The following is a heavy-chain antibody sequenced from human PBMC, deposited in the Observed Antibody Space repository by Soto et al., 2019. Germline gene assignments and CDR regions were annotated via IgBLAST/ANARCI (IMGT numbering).Heavy chain of an antibody. CDR2: IYYSGST. V-gene: IGHV4-59*01. J-gene: IGHJ6*02. CDR3: ARVGVHPYDILTGFHYYGMDV. D-gene: IGHD3-9*01. CDR1: GGSISSYY. Sequence: PSETLSLTCTVSGGSISSYYWSWIRQPPGKGLEWIGYIYYSGSTNYNPSLKSRVTISVDTSKNQFSLKLSSVTAADTAVYYCARVGVHPYDILTGFHYYGMDVWGQGTTVTVSS.